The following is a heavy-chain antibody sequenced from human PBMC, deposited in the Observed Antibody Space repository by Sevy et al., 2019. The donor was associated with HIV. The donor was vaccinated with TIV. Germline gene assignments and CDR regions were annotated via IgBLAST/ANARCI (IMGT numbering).Heavy chain of an antibody. Sequence: GGSLRLSCAASGFTFSNAWMSWVRQAPGKGLEWVGRIKSKTDGGTTDYAAPVKGRFTISRDDSKNTLYLQMNSLKTEDTAIYYCTTDSTKRGLSAHLDYWGQGTLVTVSS. V-gene: IGHV3-15*01. CDR3: TTDSTKRGLSAHLDY. D-gene: IGHD3-10*01. J-gene: IGHJ4*02. CDR2: IKSKTDGGTT. CDR1: GFTFSNAW.